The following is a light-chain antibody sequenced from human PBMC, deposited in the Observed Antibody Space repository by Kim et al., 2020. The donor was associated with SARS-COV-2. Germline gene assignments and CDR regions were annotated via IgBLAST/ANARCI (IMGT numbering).Light chain of an antibody. CDR3: QQYYSTPPS. CDR1: QTVLYKSNNQNY. J-gene: IGKJ2*03. Sequence: RATLNCQSSQTVLYKSNNQNYLAWYQQRPGQAPKLLIYWASIRESGVSDRFSGSGSETDFTLTISSLQAEDVAVYYCQQYYSTPPSFGQGTKLEI. CDR2: WAS. V-gene: IGKV4-1*01.